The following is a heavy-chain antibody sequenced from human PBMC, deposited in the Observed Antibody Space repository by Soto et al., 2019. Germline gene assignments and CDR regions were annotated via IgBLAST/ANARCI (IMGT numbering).Heavy chain of an antibody. CDR1: GGSISSYY. CDR2: IYYSGST. Sequence: SETLSLTCTVSGGSISSYYWSWIRQPPGKGLESIGYIYYSGSTNYNPSLKSRVTISVDTSKNQFSLKLSSVTAADTAVYYCAGRYSGYDYGACYYFDYWGQGTLVT. J-gene: IGHJ4*02. CDR3: AGRYSGYDYGACYYFDY. V-gene: IGHV4-59*01. D-gene: IGHD5-12*01.